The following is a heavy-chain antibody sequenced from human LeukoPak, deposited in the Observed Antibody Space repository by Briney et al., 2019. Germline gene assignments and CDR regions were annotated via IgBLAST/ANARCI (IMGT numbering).Heavy chain of an antibody. J-gene: IGHJ6*02. CDR3: ARGSDSRVYYYGMDV. Sequence: GSLRLSCAASGFTFSSYGMHWVRQASGKGLEWVAVIWYDGSNKYYADSVKGRFTISRGNSKNTLYLQMNSLRAEDTAVYYCARGSDSRVYYYGMDVWGQGTTVTVSS. CDR1: GFTFSSYG. V-gene: IGHV3-33*01. CDR2: IWYDGSNK. D-gene: IGHD1-26*01.